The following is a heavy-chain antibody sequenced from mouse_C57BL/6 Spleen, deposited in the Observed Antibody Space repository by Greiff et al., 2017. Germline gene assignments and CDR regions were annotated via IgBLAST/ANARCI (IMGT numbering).Heavy chain of an antibody. CDR1: GFSFNTYA. D-gene: IGHD2-4*01. Sequence: EVMLVESGGGLVQPKGSLKLSCAASGFSFNTYAMNWVRQAPGKGLEWVARIRSKSNNYATYYADSVKDRFTISRDDSESMLYLQMNNLKTEDTAMYYCVRTGDYDGPYFDYWGQGTTLTVSS. J-gene: IGHJ2*01. CDR2: IRSKSNNYAT. CDR3: VRTGDYDGPYFDY. V-gene: IGHV10-1*01.